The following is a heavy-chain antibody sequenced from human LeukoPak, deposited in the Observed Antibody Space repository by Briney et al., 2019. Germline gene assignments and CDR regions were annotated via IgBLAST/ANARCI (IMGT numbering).Heavy chain of an antibody. CDR3: ARGFEGVAGWFDP. Sequence: SETLSLTCAVYGGSFSGYYWSWIRQPPGKALEWIGYISHRGSTKYNLSLKSRVTMSVDTSKNQFSLKLSSVIAADTAMYYCARGFEGVAGWFDPWGQGTLVTVSS. J-gene: IGHJ5*02. V-gene: IGHV4-59*01. CDR2: ISHRGST. CDR1: GGSFSGYY. D-gene: IGHD3-16*01.